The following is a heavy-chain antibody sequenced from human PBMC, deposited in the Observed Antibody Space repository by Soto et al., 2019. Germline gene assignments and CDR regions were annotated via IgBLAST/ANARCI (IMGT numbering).Heavy chain of an antibody. CDR3: ARDQASNCSDF. J-gene: IGHJ4*02. V-gene: IGHV3-30*03. Sequence: QVQLVESGGAVVQPGTSLKISCAASGFTFNKFGLHWVRQAPGKGLEWVAVVSHDGYSKHYTDSVKGRFTVSRDNAKNTVFLQMNSLTADDTAVYYCARDQASNCSDFWGQGTLVSVSA. CDR1: GFTFNKFG. CDR2: VSHDGYSK. D-gene: IGHD2-15*01.